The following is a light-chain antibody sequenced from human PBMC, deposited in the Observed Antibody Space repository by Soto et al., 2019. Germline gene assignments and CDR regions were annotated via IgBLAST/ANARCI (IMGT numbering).Light chain of an antibody. Sequence: DIQMTQSPSSLSASVGDRITITCQATQDITNYLNWYQQKPGKAPNLLIYETSNLETGVPSRFSGSRSGTDYSLTISSLQPEDVATYYCQQYDYLPLTFGGGTKVEIK. V-gene: IGKV1-33*01. CDR3: QQYDYLPLT. CDR2: ETS. J-gene: IGKJ4*01. CDR1: QDITNY.